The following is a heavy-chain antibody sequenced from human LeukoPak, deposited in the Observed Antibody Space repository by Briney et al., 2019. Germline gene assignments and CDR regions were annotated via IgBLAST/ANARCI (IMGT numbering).Heavy chain of an antibody. J-gene: IGHJ6*03. V-gene: IGHV4-59*12. CDR1: GASISSYY. D-gene: IGHD5-24*01. CDR2: IYYSGST. Sequence: SETLSLTCTVSGASISSYYWSWIRQPPGRGLEWIGYIYYSGSTNYNPSLKSRVTISVDTSKNQFSLKLSSVTAADTAVYYCARGRRRGGYNLYYYYYMDVWGKGTTVTVSS. CDR3: ARGRRRGGYNLYYYYYMDV.